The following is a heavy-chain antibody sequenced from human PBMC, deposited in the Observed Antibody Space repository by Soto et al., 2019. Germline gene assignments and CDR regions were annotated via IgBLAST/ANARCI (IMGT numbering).Heavy chain of an antibody. Sequence: QVQLQESGPGLVKPSQTLSLTCTVSGGSISSGDYYWSWIRQTPGKGLEWIGYINYSGTTYYNPSLKSRVTISVDPSKNQFSLNLSSVTAADTAVYYCARAPRIVVITTGFDYWGQGTLVTVSP. D-gene: IGHD3-22*01. V-gene: IGHV4-30-4*01. CDR3: ARAPRIVVITTGFDY. CDR2: INYSGTT. J-gene: IGHJ4*02. CDR1: GGSISSGDYY.